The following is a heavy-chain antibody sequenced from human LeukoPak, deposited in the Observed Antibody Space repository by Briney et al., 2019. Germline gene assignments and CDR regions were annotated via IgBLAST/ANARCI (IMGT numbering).Heavy chain of an antibody. CDR3: AREISDCCYFDC. J-gene: IGHJ4*02. CDR1: GFTFSSYA. D-gene: IGHD2-21*02. V-gene: IGHV3-21*01. CDR2: ITISSDK. Sequence: GGSLRLSCAASGFTFSSYAMNWVRQTPGKGLEWASSITISSDKYYTDSVKGRFTISRDNAKNSLYLQMSSLKAEDTAVYYCAREISDCCYFDCWGQGTLVTVSS.